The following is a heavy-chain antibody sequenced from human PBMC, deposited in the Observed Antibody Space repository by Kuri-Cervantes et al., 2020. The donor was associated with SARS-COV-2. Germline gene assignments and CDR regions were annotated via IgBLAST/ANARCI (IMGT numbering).Heavy chain of an antibody. CDR1: GFNFSRTD. Sequence: GESLKISCAASGFNFSRTDMHWVRQAPGKGLEWVAVISHDGKNKKCIASGKGRFTISRDNAKNSLYLQMNSLRAEDTAVYYCARDPKNSGYDQNYYYYGMDVWGQGTTVTVSS. D-gene: IGHD5-12*01. V-gene: IGHV3-30*03. J-gene: IGHJ6*02. CDR2: ISHDGKNK. CDR3: ARDPKNSGYDQNYYYYGMDV.